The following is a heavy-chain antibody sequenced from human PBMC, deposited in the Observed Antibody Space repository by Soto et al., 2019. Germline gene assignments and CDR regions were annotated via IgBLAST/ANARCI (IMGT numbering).Heavy chain of an antibody. D-gene: IGHD6-6*01. CDR3: ARQYPSSSRHFDH. CDR2: VSSGSSNI. Sequence: EVELVEYGGGLVKPGEALKLSCAASGFTFRTYNMIWVRQAPGKGLEWLASVSSGSSNIYYAASVKGRFTISRDNAQNSLFLQINSLSAEDTAVYYCARQYPSSSRHFDHWGQGTLVTVSA. J-gene: IGHJ4*02. CDR1: GFTFRTYN. V-gene: IGHV3-21*01.